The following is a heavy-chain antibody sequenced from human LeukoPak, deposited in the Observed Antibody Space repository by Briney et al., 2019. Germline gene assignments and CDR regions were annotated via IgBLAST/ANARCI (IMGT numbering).Heavy chain of an antibody. CDR1: GGSISSYY. V-gene: IGHV4-59*01. CDR3: ARASSWGSLFDY. Sequence: SETLSLTCTVSGGSISSYYWSWIRQPPGKGLEWIGDIYYSGSTNYNPSLKIGVTKSVDTSKNQLSLKLRSVTAADTAGYYCARASSWGSLFDYWGQGTLVTVSS. CDR2: IYYSGST. J-gene: IGHJ4*02. D-gene: IGHD3-16*01.